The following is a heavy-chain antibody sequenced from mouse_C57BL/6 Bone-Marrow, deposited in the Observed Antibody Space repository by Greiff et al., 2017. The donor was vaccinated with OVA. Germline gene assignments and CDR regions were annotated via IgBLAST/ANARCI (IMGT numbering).Heavy chain of an antibody. V-gene: IGHV1-59*01. CDR1: GYTFTNYW. D-gene: IGHD1-1*01. Sequence: QVQLQQPGAELVRPGTSVKLSCKASGYTFTNYWMHWVKQRPGQGLEWIGVIAPSDSDINYNQKFKGRATLTVDNSSSTAYMHLSSLTSEDSAVYYCAHYGSRLYLHYWGQGTSLTVSS. J-gene: IGHJ2*02. CDR3: AHYGSRLYLHY. CDR2: IAPSDSDI.